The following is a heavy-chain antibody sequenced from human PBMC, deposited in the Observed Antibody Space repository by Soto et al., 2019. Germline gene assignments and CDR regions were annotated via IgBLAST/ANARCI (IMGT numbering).Heavy chain of an antibody. CDR2: IYASGST. CDR3: ARSAIPRGGWFRP. CDR1: DDSLSTYY. V-gene: IGHV4-4*07. Sequence: KPSETLSLTCNVSDDSLSTYYWSWIRQPAGKGLEWIGRIYASGSTNYNPSLKSRVSMSVDTSKKQFSLKMISVTAADTAIYYCARSAIPRGGWFRPWGQGVLVTV. J-gene: IGHJ5*02. D-gene: IGHD2-21*01.